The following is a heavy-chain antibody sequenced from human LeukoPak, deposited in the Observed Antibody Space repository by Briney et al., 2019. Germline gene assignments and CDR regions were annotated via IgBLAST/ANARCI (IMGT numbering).Heavy chain of an antibody. V-gene: IGHV5-51*01. CDR3: ARQEGYGDYEH. Sequence: GESLKISCKGSGYRFTNYWIGWVRQMPGKGLEWMGTIYPGDSDTRYSPSFQGQVTISADKSISTAYLQWSSLKASDTAMYFCARQEGYGDYEHWGQGTLVTVSS. CDR1: GYRFTNYW. CDR2: IYPGDSDT. D-gene: IGHD4-17*01. J-gene: IGHJ4*02.